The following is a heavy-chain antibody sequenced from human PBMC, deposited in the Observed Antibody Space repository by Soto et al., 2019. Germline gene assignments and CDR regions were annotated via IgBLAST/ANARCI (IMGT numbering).Heavy chain of an antibody. Sequence: PSETLSLTCAVYGGSFSGYYWSWIRQPPGKGLEWIGEINHSGSTNYNPSLKSRVTISVDTSKIQFSLKLSSVTAADTAVYYCARAPPYYDFWSGYYSREYWFDPWGQGTLVTVSS. CDR2: INHSGST. D-gene: IGHD3-3*01. J-gene: IGHJ5*02. CDR1: GGSFSGYY. V-gene: IGHV4-34*01. CDR3: ARAPPYYDFWSGYYSREYWFDP.